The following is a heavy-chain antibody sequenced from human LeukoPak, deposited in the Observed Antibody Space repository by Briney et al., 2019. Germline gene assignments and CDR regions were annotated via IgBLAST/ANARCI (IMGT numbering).Heavy chain of an antibody. V-gene: IGHV3-74*01. J-gene: IGHJ3*02. CDR1: GFTLSSNW. D-gene: IGHD3-22*01. CDR3: ARSERSGPFDAFDI. Sequence: GGSLRLSCAAFGFTLSSNWMHWVRQVPGKGLVWVSRINDDASSTSYADSVKGRFTISRDNAKNTLSLQMNSLRAEDTAVYYCARSERSGPFDAFDIWGQGTMVTVSS. CDR2: INDDASST.